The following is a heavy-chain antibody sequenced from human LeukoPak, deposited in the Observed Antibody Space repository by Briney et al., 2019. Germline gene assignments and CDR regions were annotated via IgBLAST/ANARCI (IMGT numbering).Heavy chain of an antibody. J-gene: IGHJ4*02. CDR3: AKDISGYYPLFDY. D-gene: IGHD3-3*01. V-gene: IGHV3-9*01. Sequence: QPGGSLRLSCAASGFTFDDYAMHWVRQAPGKGLEWVSGISWNSGSIGYADSVKGRFTISRDNAKNSLYLQMNSLRAEDTALYYCAKDISGYYPLFDYWGQGTLVTVSS. CDR1: GFTFDDYA. CDR2: ISWNSGSI.